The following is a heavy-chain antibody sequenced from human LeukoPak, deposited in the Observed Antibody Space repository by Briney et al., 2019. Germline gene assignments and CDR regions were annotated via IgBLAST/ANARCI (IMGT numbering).Heavy chain of an antibody. Sequence: PSETLSLTCTVSGGSISSYYWSWIRQPPGKGLEWIGYIYYRGSTNYNPSLKSRVTISVDTSKNQFSLKLSSVTAADTAVYYCARDQVGAAAGAASAFDIWGQGTMVTVSS. CDR1: GGSISSYY. CDR2: IYYRGST. CDR3: ARDQVGAAAGAASAFDI. V-gene: IGHV4-59*01. D-gene: IGHD6-13*01. J-gene: IGHJ3*02.